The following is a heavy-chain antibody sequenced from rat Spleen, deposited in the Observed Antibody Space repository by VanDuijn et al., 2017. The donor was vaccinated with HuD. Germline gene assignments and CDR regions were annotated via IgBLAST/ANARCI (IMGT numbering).Heavy chain of an antibody. D-gene: IGHD1-12*02. CDR2: ISPSGGST. Sequence: EVQLVESGGGLVQPGRSLKLSCAASGFTFSNYDMAWVRQAPTKGLEWVASISPSGGSTYYRESVKGRFTVSRDNAKSTLYLQRDSLRSEDTATYYCARRTITMMVGWGQGVMVTVSS. CDR3: ARRTITMMVG. CDR1: GFTFSNYD. V-gene: IGHV5-25*01. J-gene: IGHJ2*01.